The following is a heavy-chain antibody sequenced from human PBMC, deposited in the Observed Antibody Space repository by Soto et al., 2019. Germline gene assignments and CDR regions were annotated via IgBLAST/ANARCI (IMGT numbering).Heavy chain of an antibody. D-gene: IGHD1-20*01. CDR3: ARDNSYRLDP. Sequence: PSETLSLTCAVSSGSISGSGCWTWVRQSPGRGLEWVGKVCLSGNNNYSPSLKSRVTISLDKSNNQFSLELSSVTAADTAVYYCARDNSYRLDPWGQGTLVTVSS. CDR1: SGSISGSGC. CDR2: VCLSGNN. J-gene: IGHJ5*02. V-gene: IGHV4-4*02.